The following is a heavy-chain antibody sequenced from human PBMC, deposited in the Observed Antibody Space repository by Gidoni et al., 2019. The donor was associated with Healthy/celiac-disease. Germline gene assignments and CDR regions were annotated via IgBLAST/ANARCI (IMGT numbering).Heavy chain of an antibody. Sequence: QVQLQQWGAGLLKPSETLSLTCAVYGGSFSGYYWSWIRQPPGKGLEWIGEINHSGSTNYNPSLKSRVTISVDTSKNQFSLKLSSVTAADTAVYYCARVFVGFGELGSGDYWGQGTLVTVSS. CDR2: INHSGST. CDR3: ARVFVGFGELGSGDY. D-gene: IGHD3-10*01. V-gene: IGHV4-34*01. J-gene: IGHJ4*02. CDR1: GGSFSGYY.